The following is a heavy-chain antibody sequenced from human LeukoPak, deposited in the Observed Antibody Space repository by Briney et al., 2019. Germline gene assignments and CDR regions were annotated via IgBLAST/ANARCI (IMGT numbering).Heavy chain of an antibody. J-gene: IGHJ4*02. CDR2: IYRGGST. D-gene: IGHD3-22*01. CDR1: GFTVISTH. Sequence: PGGSLRLSCAVSGFTVISTHMSWVRQAPGKGLEWVSIIYRGGSTYYTDSVRGRFTIARDEFKNTVHLQMNSLRAEDTAVYYCARGGAVPSSGYTNYFDYWGQGALVTASS. CDR3: ARGGAVPSSGYTNYFDY. V-gene: IGHV3-66*01.